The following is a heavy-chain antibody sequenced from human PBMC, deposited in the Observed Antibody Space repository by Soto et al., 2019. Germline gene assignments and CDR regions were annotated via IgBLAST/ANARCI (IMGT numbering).Heavy chain of an antibody. CDR1: GFTFSSYA. J-gene: IGHJ4*02. CDR3: AKAVDYYGSGSYFDY. D-gene: IGHD3-10*01. CDR2: ISGSGGST. V-gene: IGHV3-23*01. Sequence: EVQLLESGGGLVQPGGSLRLSCAASGFTFSSYAMSWVRQAPGKGLEWVSAISGSGGSTYYADSVKGRFTISRDNSKNTLYLQMNSLRAEDTAVYYCAKAVDYYGSGSYFDYWGQGTRVTVAS.